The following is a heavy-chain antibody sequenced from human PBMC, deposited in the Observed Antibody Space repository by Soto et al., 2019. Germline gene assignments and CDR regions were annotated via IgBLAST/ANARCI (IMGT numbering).Heavy chain of an antibody. J-gene: IGHJ4*02. V-gene: IGHV6-1*01. CDR1: GDSVSSNSAA. D-gene: IGHD3-3*01. Sequence: PSQTLSLTCAISGDSVSSNSAAWNWIRQSPSRGLEWLGRTYYRSKWYNDYAVSVKSRITINPDTSKNQFSLQLNSVTPEDTAVYYCARNPTYYDFWSGFTEPFDYWGQGTLVTVSS. CDR3: ARNPTYYDFWSGFTEPFDY. CDR2: TYYRSKWYN.